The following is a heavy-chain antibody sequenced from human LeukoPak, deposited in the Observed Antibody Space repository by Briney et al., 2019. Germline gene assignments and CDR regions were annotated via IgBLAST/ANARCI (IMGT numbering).Heavy chain of an antibody. CDR3: ARGPMGILDY. CDR2: INESGST. CDR1: GWSFRCYY. Sequence: PSETLSLTCAVHGWSFRCYYCSWIPQPPGKGLEWIGEINESGSTNNNPYLKSRVTISVDTSKNQFSLKLSSVTAADTAVYYCARGPMGILDYWGQGTLVTVSS. D-gene: IGHD3-10*01. J-gene: IGHJ4*02. V-gene: IGHV4-34*01.